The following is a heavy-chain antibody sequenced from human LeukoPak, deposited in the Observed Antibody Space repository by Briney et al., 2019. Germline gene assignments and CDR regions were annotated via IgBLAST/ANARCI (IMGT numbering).Heavy chain of an antibody. Sequence: GGSLRLSCAASGFTFSSYNMNWVRQAPGKGLEWVSSISGSSSFIYYADSVKGRFTISRDNAKNSLFLQMNSLRAEDTAVYYCARARYTSGYGDVFDIWGQGTVVTVSS. CDR3: ARARYTSGYGDVFDI. J-gene: IGHJ3*02. V-gene: IGHV3-21*01. D-gene: IGHD5-18*01. CDR2: ISGSSSFI. CDR1: GFTFSSYN.